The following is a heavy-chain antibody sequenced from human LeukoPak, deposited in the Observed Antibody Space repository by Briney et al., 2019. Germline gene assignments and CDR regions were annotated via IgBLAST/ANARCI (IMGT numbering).Heavy chain of an antibody. Sequence: ASVKVSCKASGYTFTSYYMHWVRQAPGQGLEWMGIINPSGGSTSYAQKFQGRVTMTRDTSTSTVYMELSSLRSEDTAVYYCARGGDTMIVVVPPQVAGEYFQHWGQGTLVTVSS. CDR1: GYTFTSYY. V-gene: IGHV1-46*01. CDR3: ARGGDTMIVVVPPQVAGEYFQH. CDR2: INPSGGST. J-gene: IGHJ1*01. D-gene: IGHD3-22*01.